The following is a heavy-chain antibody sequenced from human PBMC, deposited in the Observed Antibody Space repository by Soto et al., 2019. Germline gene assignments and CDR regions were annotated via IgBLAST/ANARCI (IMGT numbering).Heavy chain of an antibody. CDR1: GFTFNTHA. J-gene: IGHJ4*02. CDR2: ISYDGSTK. V-gene: IGHV3-30-3*02. CDR3: AKQNSGWAYYFDS. Sequence: QGQLVESGGGVVQPGRSLRLSCAASGFTFNTHAMHWVRQAPGKGLEWVAVISYDGSTKYYADSVKGRFTISRDNSKNTLSLQMNSLRADDTAVYFCAKQNSGWAYYFDSWGQGTLVSVSS. D-gene: IGHD6-19*01.